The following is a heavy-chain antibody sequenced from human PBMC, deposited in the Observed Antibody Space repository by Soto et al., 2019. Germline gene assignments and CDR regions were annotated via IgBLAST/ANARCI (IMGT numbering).Heavy chain of an antibody. J-gene: IGHJ4*02. V-gene: IGHV3-11*05. Sequence: GGSLRLSCAASGFTFSDYYMSWIRQAPGKGLEWVSYISSSSSYTNYADSVKGRFTISRDNAKNSLYLQMNSLRAEDTAVYYCARDLLYCSSTSDKYFDYWGQGTLVTVS. CDR2: ISSSSSYT. CDR1: GFTFSDYY. CDR3: ARDLLYCSSTSDKYFDY. D-gene: IGHD2-2*01.